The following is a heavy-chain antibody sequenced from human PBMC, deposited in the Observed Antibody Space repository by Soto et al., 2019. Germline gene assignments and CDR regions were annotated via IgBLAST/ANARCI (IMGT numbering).Heavy chain of an antibody. V-gene: IGHV3-23*01. J-gene: IGHJ4*02. CDR2: ISGSGGST. CDR1: GFTFSSYA. CDR3: ARTTRLYGESFDY. Sequence: GALRLSCAASGFTFSSYAMSWVRQAPGKGLEWVSAISGSGGSTYYADSVKGRFTISRDNSKNTLYLQMNSLRAEDTAVYYCARTTRLYGESFDYWGQGTLVTVSS. D-gene: IGHD4-17*01.